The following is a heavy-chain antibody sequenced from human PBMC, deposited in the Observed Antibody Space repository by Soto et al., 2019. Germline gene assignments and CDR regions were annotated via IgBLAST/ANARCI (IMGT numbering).Heavy chain of an antibody. J-gene: IGHJ6*02. CDR1: GFTFGDYA. CDR2: IRSKAYGGTT. D-gene: IGHD3-10*01. CDR3: TRDPILWFGEYYGMDV. Sequence: GESLRLSCTASGFTFGDYAMSWFRQAPGKGLEWVGFIRSKAYGGTTEYAASVKGRFTISRDDSKSIAYLQMNSLKTEDTAVYYCTRDPILWFGEYYGMDVWGQGTTVTVSS. V-gene: IGHV3-49*03.